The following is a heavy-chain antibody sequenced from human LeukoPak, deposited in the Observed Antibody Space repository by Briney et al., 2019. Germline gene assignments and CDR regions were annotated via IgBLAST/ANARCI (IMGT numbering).Heavy chain of an antibody. D-gene: IGHD3-10*02. CDR3: AELGITMIGGV. J-gene: IGHJ6*04. CDR2: ISSSGSTI. Sequence: GGSLRLSCAAPGFTFSSYEMNWGRQAAGKGLEWVSYISSSGSTIYYADSVKGRFTISRDNAKNSLYLQMNSLRAEDTAVYYCAELGITMIGGVWGKGTTVTISS. V-gene: IGHV3-48*03. CDR1: GFTFSSYE.